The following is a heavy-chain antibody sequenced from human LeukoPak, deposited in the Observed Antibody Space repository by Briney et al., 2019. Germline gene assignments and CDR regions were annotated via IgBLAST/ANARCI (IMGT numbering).Heavy chain of an antibody. Sequence: SETLSLTSTVSGGSISSSSYYWGWIRQPPGKGLEWIGSIYYGGSTYYNPSLKSRVTISVDTSKNQFSLKLSSVTAADTAVYYCAMRGGYEPTHDYWGQGTLVTVSS. V-gene: IGHV4-39*01. D-gene: IGHD5-12*01. CDR3: AMRGGYEPTHDY. J-gene: IGHJ4*02. CDR1: GGSISSSSYY. CDR2: IYYGGST.